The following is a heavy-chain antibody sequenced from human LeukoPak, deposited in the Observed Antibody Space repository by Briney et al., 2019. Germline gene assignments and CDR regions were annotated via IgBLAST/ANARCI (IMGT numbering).Heavy chain of an antibody. Sequence: SEPLSLTCTVSGGSISSSSYYWGWIRQPPGKGLEWIGSIYSSGSTYYNPSLKSRVTISVDTSKNQCALRLSSVTASDTAVYYCARYYDYVWGRYRPFDYWGQGTLVTVSS. J-gene: IGHJ4*02. D-gene: IGHD3-16*02. CDR1: GGSISSSSYY. V-gene: IGHV4-39*01. CDR2: IYSSGST. CDR3: ARYYDYVWGRYRPFDY.